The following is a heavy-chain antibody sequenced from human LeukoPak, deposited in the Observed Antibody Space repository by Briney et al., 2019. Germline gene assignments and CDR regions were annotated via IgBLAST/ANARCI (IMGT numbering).Heavy chain of an antibody. CDR1: GFTFSSYP. J-gene: IGHJ4*02. D-gene: IGHD5-18*01. Sequence: PGGSLRLSCVVSGFTFSSYPMSWVRQAPGKGLEWVSVISESGDVTHYADSMKGRFTISRGNSKNTLYLQMNSLRAEDTAVYYCAKGSAYSYGRDYFDYWGQGTLVTVSS. CDR2: ISESGDVT. V-gene: IGHV3-23*01. CDR3: AKGSAYSYGRDYFDY.